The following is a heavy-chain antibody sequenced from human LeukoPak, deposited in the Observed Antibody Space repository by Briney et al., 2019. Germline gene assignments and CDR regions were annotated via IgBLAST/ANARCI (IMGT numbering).Heavy chain of an antibody. V-gene: IGHV3-7*01. D-gene: IGHD1-26*01. CDR3: VYGGSYYVA. CDR2: IKEDGSEK. Sequence: GGSLRLSCAASGFTFTSYWMTWVRQAPGTGLELVANIKEDGSEKYYVDPVKGRFSISRDNAKNSLYLQMNSLRAEDTAVYYCVYGGSYYVAWGQGTLVTVSS. J-gene: IGHJ5*02. CDR1: GFTFTSYW.